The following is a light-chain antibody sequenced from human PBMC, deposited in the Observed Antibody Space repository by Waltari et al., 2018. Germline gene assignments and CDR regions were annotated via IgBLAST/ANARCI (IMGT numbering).Light chain of an antibody. V-gene: IGLV2-8*01. CDR1: SSDCGGYDY. CDR3: GSVTGANWV. CDR2: EVS. Sequence: QSARTQPPSASGSPGQSVTISCTGTSSDCGGYDYFPWYQQHPGNVPKLMSYEVSKRPSGSPDRFSGSKSGHTASLTVSGLQAEDEADYYCGSVTGANWVFGGGTKLTVL. J-gene: IGLJ3*02.